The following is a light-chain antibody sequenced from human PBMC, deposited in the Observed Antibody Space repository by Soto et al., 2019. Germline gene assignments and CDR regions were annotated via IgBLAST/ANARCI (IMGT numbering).Light chain of an antibody. Sequence: SVLTQPASVSGSPGQSITISCTGTSRDVGGYNYVSWYQQYPGKAPKLMIYGVTNRPSGVSNRFSGSKTSNTASLTISGLQAEDEAYYYCFSHRRGDSHVFGTGTKVTVL. J-gene: IGLJ1*01. CDR2: GVT. V-gene: IGLV2-14*01. CDR1: SRDVGGYNY. CDR3: FSHRRGDSHV.